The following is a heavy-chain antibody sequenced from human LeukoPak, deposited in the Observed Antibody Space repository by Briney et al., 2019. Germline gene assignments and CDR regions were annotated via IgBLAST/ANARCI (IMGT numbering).Heavy chain of an antibody. V-gene: IGHV4-30-2*01. CDR2: IYHSGST. J-gene: IGHJ4*02. D-gene: IGHD6-13*01. Sequence: SQTLSLTCAVSGGSISSGGYSWSWIRQPPGKGLEWIGYIYHSGSTYYNPSLKSRVTISVDTSKNQFSLKLSSVTAADTAVYYCARIGRLRTAAAGKTIDYWGQGTLVTVSS. CDR3: ARIGRLRTAAAGKTIDY. CDR1: GGSISSGGYS.